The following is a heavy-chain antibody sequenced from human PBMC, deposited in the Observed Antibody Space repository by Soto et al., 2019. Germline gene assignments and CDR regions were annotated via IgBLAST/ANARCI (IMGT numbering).Heavy chain of an antibody. CDR2: MNPNSGNT. CDR3: TRAYGAETFDF. Sequence: GASVKVSCKASGFSFSDYFMHWVRQAPGHGLEWMGWMNPNSGNTGYAQNFRGRVTMTQNTAIGTAYMELSSLRSDDTATYYCTRAYGAETFDFWGQGTRVTVSS. D-gene: IGHD3-10*01. J-gene: IGHJ5*01. CDR1: GFSFSDYF. V-gene: IGHV1-8*02.